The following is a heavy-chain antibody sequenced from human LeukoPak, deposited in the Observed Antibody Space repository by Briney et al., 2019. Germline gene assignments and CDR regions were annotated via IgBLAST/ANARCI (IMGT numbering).Heavy chain of an antibody. D-gene: IGHD3-10*01. J-gene: IGHJ5*02. CDR3: AKERYGSGSYYWFDP. Sequence: GGSLRLSCATSGFTFDDFAMHWVRHAPGKGLDWVSLISGDGGSTYYADSVKGRFTISRDNSKNSLYLQMNSLRTEDTALYYCAKERYGSGSYYWFDPWGQGTLVTVSS. CDR2: ISGDGGST. V-gene: IGHV3-43*02. CDR1: GFTFDDFA.